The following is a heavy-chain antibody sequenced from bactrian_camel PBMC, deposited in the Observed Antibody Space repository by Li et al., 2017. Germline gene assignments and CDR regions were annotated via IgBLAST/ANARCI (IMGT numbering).Heavy chain of an antibody. CDR3: AADPPLCALPNLMFGD. J-gene: IGHJ6*01. V-gene: IGHV3S55*01. Sequence: VQLVESGGGSVQVGGSLRLSCVASGDAIGRYCMGWFRQIPDKEREGVAGIESDGNTSYADSVKGRFTISQDNAKNTLYLQMNSLKPEDTAMYYCAADPPLCALPNLMFGDWGQGTQVTVS. CDR1: GDAIGRYC. CDR2: IESDGNT. D-gene: IGHD7*01.